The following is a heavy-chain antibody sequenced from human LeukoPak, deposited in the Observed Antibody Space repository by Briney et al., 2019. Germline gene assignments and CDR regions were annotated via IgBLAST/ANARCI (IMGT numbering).Heavy chain of an antibody. CDR2: INPSGGST. CDR3: ARALDRGGDY. CDR1: GYTFTSYY. J-gene: IGHJ4*02. D-gene: IGHD1-14*01. Sequence: ASVKFSCKASGYTFTSYYMHWVRQAPGQGLEWMGIINPSGGSTSYAQKFQGRVTMTTDTSTSTAYMELRSLRSDDTAVYYCARALDRGGDYWGQGTLVTVSS. V-gene: IGHV1-46*01.